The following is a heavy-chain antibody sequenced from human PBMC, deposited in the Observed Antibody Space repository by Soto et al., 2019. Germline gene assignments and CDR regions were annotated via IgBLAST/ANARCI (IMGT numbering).Heavy chain of an antibody. Sequence: QVQLVQSGAEVKKPGSSVKVSCKASGGSFSSSGISWVRQAPGQGLECVGGIIPIFVTSHYAQKFQGRVTINADESTNTAYMDLSSLTSEDTAVYYCARSLDYHDYTGYSTVGVYFDYWGLGTLVTVSS. CDR3: ARSLDYHDYTGYSTVGVYFDY. CDR2: IIPIFVTS. V-gene: IGHV1-69*01. J-gene: IGHJ4*02. CDR1: GGSFSSSG. D-gene: IGHD3-22*01.